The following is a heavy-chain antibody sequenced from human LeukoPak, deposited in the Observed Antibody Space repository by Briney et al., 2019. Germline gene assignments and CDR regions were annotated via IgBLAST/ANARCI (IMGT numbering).Heavy chain of an antibody. CDR2: INTNTGNP. Sequence: ASVKVSCKASGYTFTSYAMNWVRQAPGQGLEWMGWINTNTGNPTYAQGFTARFVLSLDTSVSTAYLQISSLKAEDTAVYYCARVGSGWTFDYWGQGTLVTVSS. D-gene: IGHD6-19*01. J-gene: IGHJ4*02. CDR3: ARVGSGWTFDY. CDR1: GYTFTSYA. V-gene: IGHV7-4-1*02.